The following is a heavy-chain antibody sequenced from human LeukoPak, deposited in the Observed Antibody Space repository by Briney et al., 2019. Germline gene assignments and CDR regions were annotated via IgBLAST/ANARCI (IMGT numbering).Heavy chain of an antibody. V-gene: IGHV1-69*06. D-gene: IGHD3-10*01. CDR1: GGTFSSYA. CDR3: ARRGVLIGNWFDP. J-gene: IGHJ5*02. CDR2: IIPIFGTA. Sequence: ASVKVSCKASGGTFSSYAISWVRQAPGQGLEWMGGIIPIFGTANYAQKFQGRVTITADKSTSTAYMELSSLKASDTAMYYCARRGVLIGNWFDPWGQGTLVTVSS.